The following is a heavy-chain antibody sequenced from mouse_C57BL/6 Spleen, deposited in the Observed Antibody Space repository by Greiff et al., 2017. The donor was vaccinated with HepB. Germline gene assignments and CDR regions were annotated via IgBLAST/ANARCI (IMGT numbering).Heavy chain of an antibody. CDR2: ISSGSSTI. D-gene: IGHD4-1*01. V-gene: IGHV5-17*01. Sequence: EVKLMESGGGLVKPGGSLKLSCAASGFTFSDYGMHWVRQAPEKGLEWVAYISSGSSTIYYADTVKGRFTISRDNAKNTLFLQTTSLRSEDTAMYYCARDWDWYFDVWGTGTTVTVSS. CDR3: ARDWDWYFDV. J-gene: IGHJ1*03. CDR1: GFTFSDYG.